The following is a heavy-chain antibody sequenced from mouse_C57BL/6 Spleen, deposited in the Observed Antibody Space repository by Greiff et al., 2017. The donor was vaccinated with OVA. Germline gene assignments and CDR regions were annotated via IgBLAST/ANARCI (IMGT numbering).Heavy chain of an antibody. CDR3: ARWLLRNAMDY. CDR1: GYTFTSYW. J-gene: IGHJ4*01. D-gene: IGHD2-3*01. V-gene: IGHV1-69*01. Sequence: VQLQQPGAELVMPGASVKLSCKASGYTFTSYWMHWVKQRPGQGLEWIGEIDPSDSYTNYNQKFKGKSTLTVDKSSSTAYMQLSSLTSEDSAVYYCARWLLRNAMDYWGQGTSVTVSS. CDR2: IDPSDSYT.